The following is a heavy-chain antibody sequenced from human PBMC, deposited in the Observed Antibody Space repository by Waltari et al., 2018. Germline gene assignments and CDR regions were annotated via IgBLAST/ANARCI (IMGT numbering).Heavy chain of an antibody. CDR3: AIDSSGWYYFDY. CDR2: FDPEDGKI. Sequence: QAQLVQSGTEVKKPGASVKVSCQVSGYTLSELSMHWVRQAPGKGLEWMGGFDPEDGKIVYAKRFQGRVTMTEDTSTDTAYMELSSLKSGDTAVYFCAIDSSGWYYFDYWGQGTLVTVSS. CDR1: GYTLSELS. J-gene: IGHJ4*02. D-gene: IGHD6-19*01. V-gene: IGHV1-24*01.